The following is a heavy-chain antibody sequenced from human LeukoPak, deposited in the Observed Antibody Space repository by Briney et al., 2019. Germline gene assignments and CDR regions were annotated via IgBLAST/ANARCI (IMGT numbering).Heavy chain of an antibody. Sequence: GGSLRLSCAASGFTFSGYEMNWVRQAPGKGLEWVSYISSRGSTIYYADSVKGRFTISRDNAKSSLYLQMNGLRAEDTAVYYCARDSNVDTTMDFDHWGQGTLVTVSS. D-gene: IGHD5-18*01. V-gene: IGHV3-48*03. CDR3: ARDSNVDTTMDFDH. J-gene: IGHJ4*02. CDR2: ISSRGSTI. CDR1: GFTFSGYE.